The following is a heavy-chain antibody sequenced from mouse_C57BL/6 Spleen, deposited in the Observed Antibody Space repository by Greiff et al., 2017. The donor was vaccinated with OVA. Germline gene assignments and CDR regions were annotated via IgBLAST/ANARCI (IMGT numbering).Heavy chain of an antibody. D-gene: IGHD4-1*01. V-gene: IGHV5-9*01. J-gene: IGHJ1*03. CDR3: TRLPNWDGWYFDV. CDR1: GFTFSSYT. CDR2: ISGGGGNT. Sequence: EVHLVESGGGLVKPGGSLKLSCAASGFTFSSYTMSWVRQPPEKRLEWVATISGGGGNTYYPDSVKGRFTISRDNAKNTLYLQISSLRSEDTALYYCTRLPNWDGWYFDVWGTGTTVTVSS.